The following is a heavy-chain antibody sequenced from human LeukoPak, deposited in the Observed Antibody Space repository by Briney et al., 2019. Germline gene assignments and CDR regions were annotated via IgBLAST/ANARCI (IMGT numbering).Heavy chain of an antibody. CDR2: IYYSGST. CDR1: GASISRYY. J-gene: IGHJ4*02. D-gene: IGHD3-22*01. Sequence: SETLSLTCTVSGASISRYYWSWIRQPPGKGLEWIGYIYYSGSTNYNPPLKSRVTISVDTSKNQFSLKLSSVTAADTAVYYCASERRDSSGYYYWGQGTLVTVSS. CDR3: ASERRDSSGYYY. V-gene: IGHV4-59*01.